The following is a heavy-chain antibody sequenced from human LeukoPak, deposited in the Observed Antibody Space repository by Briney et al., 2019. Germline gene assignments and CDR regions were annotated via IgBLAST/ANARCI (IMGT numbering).Heavy chain of an antibody. J-gene: IGHJ4*02. V-gene: IGHV6-1*01. CDR2: TYHRSTWYD. CDR1: GDSFSSNNAA. D-gene: IGHD2-8*02. Sequence: SQTLSLTCAISGDSFSSNNAAWNWIRQSPSRGLEWLGRTYHRSTWYDDYVVSVRSRLTITPDISKNQVSLQLNSVTPEDTAVYYCTREVAGAGGFDYWGQGITVTVSS. CDR3: TREVAGAGGFDY.